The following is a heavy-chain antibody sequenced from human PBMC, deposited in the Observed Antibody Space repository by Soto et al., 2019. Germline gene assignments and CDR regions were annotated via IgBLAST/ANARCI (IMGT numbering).Heavy chain of an antibody. CDR3: ARERESSGGITMVRGVIWLFAP. J-gene: IGHJ5*02. V-gene: IGHV1-69*01. CDR1: GESISRDA. CDR2: IIPIFGTA. Sequence: SLNLYRKGAGESISRDAISWGRQAPGQGLEWMGGIIPIFGTANYAQKFQGRVTITADESTSTAYMELSSLRSEDTAVYYCARERESSGGITMVRGVIWLFAPWGQGTLVTVS. D-gene: IGHD3-10*01.